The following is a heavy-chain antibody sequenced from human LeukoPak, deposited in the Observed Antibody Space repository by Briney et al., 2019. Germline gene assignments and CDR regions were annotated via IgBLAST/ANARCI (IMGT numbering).Heavy chain of an antibody. CDR1: GYTFTNYD. D-gene: IGHD6-19*01. CDR2: ISVYNGNT. Sequence: GASVKVSCKASGYTFTNYDISWVRQAPGQGLGWMGWISVYNGNTNYAQKLQGRVTMTTDTSTSTAYMELRSLRSDDTAFYYCARFYYSSGWYNDHWGQGTLVTVSS. CDR3: ARFYYSSGWYNDH. V-gene: IGHV1-18*01. J-gene: IGHJ4*02.